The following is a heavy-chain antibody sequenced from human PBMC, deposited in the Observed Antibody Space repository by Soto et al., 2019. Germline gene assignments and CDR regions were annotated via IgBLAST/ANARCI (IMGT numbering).Heavy chain of an antibody. CDR1: GGSFSGYY. CDR3: ARVRYYGSGSYYSYNWFDP. D-gene: IGHD3-10*01. V-gene: IGHV4-34*01. Sequence: SETLSLTCAFYGGSFSGYYWSWIRQPPGKGLEWIGEINHSGSTNYNPSLKSRVTISVDTSKNQFSLKLSSVTAADTAVYYCARVRYYGSGSYYSYNWFDPWGQGTLVTVSS. CDR2: INHSGST. J-gene: IGHJ5*02.